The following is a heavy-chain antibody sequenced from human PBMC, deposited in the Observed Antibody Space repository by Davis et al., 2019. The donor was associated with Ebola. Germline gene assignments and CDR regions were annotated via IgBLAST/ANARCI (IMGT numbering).Heavy chain of an antibody. CDR2: VILVFGTI. Sequence: SVKVSCKASGGTFSNSIISCVRQAPGQGLEWMGGVILVFGTITYAERFQGRVTITADESTNTVYMELTSLGSEDTAVYYCARESGAGGSFDHWGQGTPVTVSS. D-gene: IGHD7-27*01. CDR3: ARESGAGGSFDH. J-gene: IGHJ4*02. CDR1: GGTFSNSI. V-gene: IGHV1-69*13.